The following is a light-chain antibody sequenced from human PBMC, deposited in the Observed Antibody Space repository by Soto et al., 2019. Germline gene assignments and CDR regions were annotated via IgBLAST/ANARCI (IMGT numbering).Light chain of an antibody. J-gene: IGLJ2*01. Sequence: QSALTQPASASGSPGQSVTISCTGTSSDVGGYNYVSWYQQHPGKAPKLMIYEVSKRPSGVPDRFSGSKSGNTASLTVSGLQAEDEADYYCSSYAGSNNPHVVFGGGTKVTVL. CDR1: SSDVGGYNY. CDR3: SSYAGSNNPHVV. V-gene: IGLV2-8*01. CDR2: EVS.